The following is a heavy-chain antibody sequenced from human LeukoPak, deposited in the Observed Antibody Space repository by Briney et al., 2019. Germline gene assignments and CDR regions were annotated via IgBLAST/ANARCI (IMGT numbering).Heavy chain of an antibody. J-gene: IGHJ4*02. CDR1: GGSFSGYY. Sequence: PSETLSLTCAVYGGSFSGYYWSWIRQPPGKGLEWIGEINHSGSTNYNPSLKSRVTISVDTSKNQFSLKLSSVTAADTAVYYCAILRDAGDFDYRGQGTLVTVSS. CDR3: AILRDAGDFDY. V-gene: IGHV4-34*01. D-gene: IGHD2-21*02. CDR2: INHSGST.